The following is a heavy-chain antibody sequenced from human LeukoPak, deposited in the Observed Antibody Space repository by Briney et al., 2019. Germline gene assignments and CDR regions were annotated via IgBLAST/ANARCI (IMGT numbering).Heavy chain of an antibody. CDR3: ARYSGLGVPDY. CDR1: GFTFISSA. CDR2: IVVGSGNT. D-gene: IGHD2-21*01. V-gene: IGHV1-58*01. J-gene: IGHJ4*02. Sequence: TSVKVSCKTSGFTFISSAVQWVRQARGQRLEWIGWIVVGSGNTNYAQKFQERVTITRDMSTSTAYMELSSLRSEDTAVYYCARYSGLGVPDYWGQGTLVTVSS.